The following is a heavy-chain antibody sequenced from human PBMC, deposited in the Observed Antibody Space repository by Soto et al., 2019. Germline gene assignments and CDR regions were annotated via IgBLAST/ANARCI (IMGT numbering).Heavy chain of an antibody. J-gene: IGHJ4*02. CDR2: IDHSGST. Sequence: QVQLQESGPGLVKPSGTLSLTCAVSGGSISSTNWWNWVRQPPGKGLEWIGKIDHSGSTNYNPSLKSRVTMSVDKPKNQFSLKLSSVTAADTAVDYCVRDSGNGWKDYWGQGTLVTVSS. CDR3: VRDSGNGWKDY. D-gene: IGHD6-19*01. CDR1: GGSISSTNW. V-gene: IGHV4-4*02.